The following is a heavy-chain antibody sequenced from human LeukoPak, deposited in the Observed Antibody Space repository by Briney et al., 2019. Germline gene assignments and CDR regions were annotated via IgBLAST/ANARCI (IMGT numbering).Heavy chain of an antibody. V-gene: IGHV3-15*05. CDR3: TTVGVATSGFFGP. J-gene: IGHJ5*02. Sequence: GGSLRLSCAASGFTFSNAWMTWVRQAPGKGLEWVGRIKNKPDGGTTDYAAPVKGRFTISRDDSINTPYLQMNSLKTEDTAFYYCTTVGVATSGFFGPWGQGTLVTVSS. CDR1: GFTFSNAW. CDR2: IKNKPDGGTT. D-gene: IGHD5-12*01.